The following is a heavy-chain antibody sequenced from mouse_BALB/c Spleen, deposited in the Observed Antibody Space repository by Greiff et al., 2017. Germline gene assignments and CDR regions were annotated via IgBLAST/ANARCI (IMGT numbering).Heavy chain of an antibody. CDR1: GYTFTSYW. V-gene: IGHV1-5*01. CDR2: IYPGNSDT. Sequence: VQLQQSGTVLARPGASVKMSCKASGYTFTSYWMHWVKQRPGQGLEWIGAIYPGNSDTSYNQKFKGKAKLTAVTSTSTAYMELSSLTNEDSAVYYCTEDGNYSWFAYWGQGTLVTVSA. J-gene: IGHJ3*01. D-gene: IGHD2-1*01. CDR3: TEDGNYSWFAY.